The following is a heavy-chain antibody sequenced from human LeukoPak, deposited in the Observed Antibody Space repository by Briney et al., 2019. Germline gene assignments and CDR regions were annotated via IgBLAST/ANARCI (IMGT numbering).Heavy chain of an antibody. CDR2: ISYDGSNK. V-gene: IGHV3-30-3*01. CDR1: GFTFSSYA. J-gene: IGHJ3*02. CDR3: ARDPTSSSGVGGAAFDI. Sequence: GGSLRLSCAASGFTFSSYAMHWVRQAPGKGLEWVAVISYDGSNKYYADSVKGRFTISRDNSKNTLYLQMNSLRAEDTAVYYCARDPTSSSGVGGAAFDIWGQGTMVTVSS. D-gene: IGHD3-16*01.